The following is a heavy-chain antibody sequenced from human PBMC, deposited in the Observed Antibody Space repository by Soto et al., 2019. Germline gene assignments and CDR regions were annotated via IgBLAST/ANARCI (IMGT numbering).Heavy chain of an antibody. CDR1: GFTFSSYA. J-gene: IGHJ4*02. V-gene: IGHV3-23*01. D-gene: IGHD2-2*01. CDR3: AKDAPGGKVVPAALGY. CDR2: ISGSGGST. Sequence: GGSLRLSCAASGFTFSSYAMSSVRQAPGKGLEWVSAISGSGGSTYYADSVKGRFTISRDNSKNTLYLQMNSLRAEDTAVYYCAKDAPGGKVVPAALGYWGQGTLVTVSS.